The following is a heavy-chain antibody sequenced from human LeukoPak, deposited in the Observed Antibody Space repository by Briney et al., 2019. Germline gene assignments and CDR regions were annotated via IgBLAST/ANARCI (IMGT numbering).Heavy chain of an antibody. D-gene: IGHD3-22*01. CDR1: GFTFSSYS. V-gene: IGHV3-48*01. CDR2: ISCSSSTI. J-gene: IGHJ4*02. Sequence: GGSLTLFCAASGFTFSSYSMNWVRQAPGKGLECVSYISCSSSTIYYADYVKDRFTISSNNAKNSLYLQMNSLRAEDTAVYYCARDDGSGYQEFYFDYWGQGTLVTVSS. CDR3: ARDDGSGYQEFYFDY.